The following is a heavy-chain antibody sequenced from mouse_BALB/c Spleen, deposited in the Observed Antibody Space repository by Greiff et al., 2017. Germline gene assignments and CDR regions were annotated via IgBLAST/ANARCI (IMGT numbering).Heavy chain of an antibody. Sequence: VKLQQSGPELVKPGASVRISCKASGYTFTSYYIHWVKQRPGQGLEWIGWIYPVNVKTKYNEKFKGKATLTADKSSSTAYMQLSSLTSEDSAVYFCARERDYFAYWGQGTLVTVSA. V-gene: IGHV1S56*01. J-gene: IGHJ3*01. CDR3: ARERDYFAY. CDR2: IYPVNVKT. D-gene: IGHD2-4*01. CDR1: GYTFTSYY.